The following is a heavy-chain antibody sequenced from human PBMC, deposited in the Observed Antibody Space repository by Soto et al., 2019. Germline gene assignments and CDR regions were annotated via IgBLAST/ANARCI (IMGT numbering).Heavy chain of an antibody. J-gene: IGHJ5*02. CDR1: GGSVTAYT. CDR2: FIPIFPTP. Sequence: QVQLVQSGAELKKPGSSVKVSCKASGGSVTAYTINWVRQAPGQGLEWIGAFIPIFPTPNYAQKVQGRVTSAADGPPNTASMELTRLTSDDAAVYYCGTGAVVPASPTWVDTWGQGTLVTVSS. D-gene: IGHD2-15*01. CDR3: GTGAVVPASPTWVDT. V-gene: IGHV1-69*12.